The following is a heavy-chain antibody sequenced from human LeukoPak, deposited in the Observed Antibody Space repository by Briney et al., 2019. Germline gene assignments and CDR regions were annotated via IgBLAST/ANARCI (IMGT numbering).Heavy chain of an antibody. V-gene: IGHV3-21*01. CDR1: GFTFSSYS. CDR2: ISSSSSYI. D-gene: IGHD3-3*02. Sequence: PGGSLRLSRAASGFTFSSYSMNWVRQAPGKGLEWVSSISSSSSYIYYADSVKGRFTISRDNAKNSLYLQMNSLRAEDTAVYYCARDLSGAFDIWGQGTMVTVSS. J-gene: IGHJ3*02. CDR3: ARDLSGAFDI.